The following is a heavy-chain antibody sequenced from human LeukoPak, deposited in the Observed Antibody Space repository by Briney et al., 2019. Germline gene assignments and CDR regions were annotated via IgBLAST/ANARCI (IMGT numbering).Heavy chain of an antibody. CDR3: ARAGNTVTTGDAFDI. Sequence: PGRSLRLSCAASGFTFSSYAMHWVRQAPGKGLEWVSVISYDGSNKYYADSVKGRFTIFRDSSKNTLFLQMNSLRAEDTAMYYCARAGNTVTTGDAFDIWGQGTMVTISS. CDR2: ISYDGSNK. V-gene: IGHV3-30*04. D-gene: IGHD4-17*01. CDR1: GFTFSSYA. J-gene: IGHJ3*02.